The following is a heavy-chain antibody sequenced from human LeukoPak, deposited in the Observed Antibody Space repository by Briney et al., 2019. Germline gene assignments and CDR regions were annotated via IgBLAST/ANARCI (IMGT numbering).Heavy chain of an antibody. V-gene: IGHV3-7*01. CDR2: IKQDGSEK. CDR1: GFIFGNYW. CDR3: VRDQGGSSLSR. Sequence: GGSLRLSCAASGFIFGNYWMGWVRRAPGKGLEWVAYIKQDGSEKYYVDSVKGRFSISRDNAKNSLYLQLNSLRVEDTAVYYCVRDQGGSSLSRWGQGTLVTVSS. D-gene: IGHD6-13*01. J-gene: IGHJ4*02.